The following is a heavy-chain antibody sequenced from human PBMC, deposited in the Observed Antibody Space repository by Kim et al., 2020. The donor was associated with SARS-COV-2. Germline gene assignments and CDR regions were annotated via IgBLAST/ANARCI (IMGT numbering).Heavy chain of an antibody. Sequence: KGLEWIGSIYASGSTYYNPSLGSRVVVSVDKTKNQFSLNLRSVTASDRGVYFCARQYSSGWYGLTYFDYWGQGTLITVSS. D-gene: IGHD6-19*01. J-gene: IGHJ4*02. CDR2: IYASGST. V-gene: IGHV4-39*01. CDR3: ARQYSSGWYGLTYFDY.